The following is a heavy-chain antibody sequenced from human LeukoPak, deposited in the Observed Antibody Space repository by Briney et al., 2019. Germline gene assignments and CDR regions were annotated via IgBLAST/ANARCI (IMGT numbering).Heavy chain of an antibody. CDR1: GGSISSYY. Sequence: SATLSLTCTASGGSISSYYWSWIRQPPGKGLEWIGYIYYSGSTNYNPSLKSRVTISVDTSKNQFSLKLSSVTAADTAVYYCARHVRAAGTAHYYYGMDVWGQGTTVTVSS. CDR3: ARHVRAAGTAHYYYGMDV. CDR2: IYYSGST. D-gene: IGHD6-13*01. V-gene: IGHV4-59*08. J-gene: IGHJ6*02.